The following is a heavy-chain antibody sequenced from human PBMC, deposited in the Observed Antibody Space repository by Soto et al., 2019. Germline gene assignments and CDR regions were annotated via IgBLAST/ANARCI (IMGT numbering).Heavy chain of an antibody. CDR2: ISAYNGNT. Sequence: QVQLVQSGAEVKKPGASVKVSCKASGYTFTSFGISWVRQAPGQGLEWMGWISAYNGNTNYAANLQGRVTMTTDTATSTAYMELRSLRSDDAAVYYCARDHRGGTDAFDIWGQGTMVTVSS. J-gene: IGHJ3*02. CDR1: GYTFTSFG. V-gene: IGHV1-18*01. D-gene: IGHD2-15*01. CDR3: ARDHRGGTDAFDI.